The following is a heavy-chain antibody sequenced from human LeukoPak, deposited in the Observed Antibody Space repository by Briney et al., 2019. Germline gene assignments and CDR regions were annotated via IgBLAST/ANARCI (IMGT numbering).Heavy chain of an antibody. V-gene: IGHV4-38-2*02. CDR3: AREAHYGSGTDY. CDR1: GYSISSGYY. J-gene: IGHJ4*02. Sequence: PSETLSLTCTVSGYSISSGYYWGWIRQPPGKGLEWIGSIYHSGSTYYNPSLKSRVTISVDTSKNQFSLKLSSVTAADTAVYYCAREAHYGSGTDYWGQGTLVTVSS. CDR2: IYHSGST. D-gene: IGHD3-10*01.